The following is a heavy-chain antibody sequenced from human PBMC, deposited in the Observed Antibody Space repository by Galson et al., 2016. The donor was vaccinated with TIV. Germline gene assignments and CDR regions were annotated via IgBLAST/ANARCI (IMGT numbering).Heavy chain of an antibody. CDR2: ISWNSDII. Sequence: SLRLSCAASGFTFDDYALNWVRQAPGKGLEWVSGISWNSDIIAYADSVQGRFTISRDNAKNSICLQMNSLRADDTTSYYCVKDMWSATTYQYYGLDVWGQGTTVTVSS. V-gene: IGHV3-9*01. CDR3: VKDMWSATTYQYYGLDV. D-gene: IGHD1/OR15-1a*01. CDR1: GFTFDDYA. J-gene: IGHJ6*02.